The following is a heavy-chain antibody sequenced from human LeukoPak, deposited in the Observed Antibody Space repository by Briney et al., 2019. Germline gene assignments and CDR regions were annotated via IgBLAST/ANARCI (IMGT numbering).Heavy chain of an antibody. J-gene: IGHJ4*02. D-gene: IGHD3-3*01. CDR1: GFTFSTYW. Sequence: GGSLRLSCSASGFTFSTYWMSWVRQAPGKGLEWVANIKLDGSEKNYVDSVKGRFTISRDNTKNSLYLQMNSLRVEDTAVFYCARDQYDTWSRRGNFDSWGQGTLVIVSS. CDR2: IKLDGSEK. CDR3: ARDQYDTWSRRGNFDS. V-gene: IGHV3-7*03.